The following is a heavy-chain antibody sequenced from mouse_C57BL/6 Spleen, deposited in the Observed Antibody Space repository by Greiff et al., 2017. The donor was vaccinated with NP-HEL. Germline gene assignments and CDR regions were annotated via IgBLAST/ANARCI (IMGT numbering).Heavy chain of an antibody. V-gene: IGHV5-16*01. CDR1: GFTFSDYY. CDR3: ARGLPYYFDD. CDR2: INYDGSST. Sequence: EVQLQESEGGLVQPGSSMKLSCTASGFTFSDYYMAWVRQVPEKGLEWVANINYDGSSTNYLDSLKGRFIISIDNASNILYLHMSSLKSEDTATYYCARGLPYYFDDWGQGTTLTVSS. J-gene: IGHJ2*01. D-gene: IGHD6-5*01.